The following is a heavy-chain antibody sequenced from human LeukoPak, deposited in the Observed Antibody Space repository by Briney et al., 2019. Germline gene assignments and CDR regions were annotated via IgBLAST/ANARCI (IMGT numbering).Heavy chain of an antibody. J-gene: IGHJ4*02. Sequence: GGSLRLSCAASGFTFSNYWMSWVRQAPGKGLEWVANIKRDGGEKYYVDSVKGRFTISRDNAKNSLYLQMNSLRAEDTAVYYCARRIGDYWGQGTLVTVSS. V-gene: IGHV3-7*01. CDR2: IKRDGGEK. D-gene: IGHD2-15*01. CDR1: GFTFSNYW. CDR3: ARRIGDY.